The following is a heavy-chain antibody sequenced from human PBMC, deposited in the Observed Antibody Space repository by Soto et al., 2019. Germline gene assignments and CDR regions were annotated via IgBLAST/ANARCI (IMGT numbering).Heavy chain of an antibody. CDR3: ARSPRRSPYFDH. CDR1: GYTFSNFW. Sequence: GESLKISCQCSGYTFSNFWVGWVRQLPGQGLEWMGIIYPGDHETRYSPSFHGKVTISAEKSIKTAYLQWNSLEASDSAFYFCARSPRRSPYFDHWGQGALVNVYS. J-gene: IGHJ4*02. V-gene: IGHV5-51*01. CDR2: IYPGDHET.